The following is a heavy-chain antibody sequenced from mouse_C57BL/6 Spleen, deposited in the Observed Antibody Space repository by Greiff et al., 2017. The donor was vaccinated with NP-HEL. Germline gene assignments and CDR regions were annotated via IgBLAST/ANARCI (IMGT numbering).Heavy chain of an antibody. CDR3: ARCRGYDYDGASYAMDY. CDR2: IYPGDGDT. Sequence: QVQLQQSGPELVKPGASVKISCKASGYAFSSSWMNWVKQRPGKGLEWIGRIYPGDGDTNYNGKFKGKATLTADKSSSTAYMQLSSLTSEDSAVYFCARCRGYDYDGASYAMDYWGQGTSVTVSS. CDR1: GYAFSSSW. D-gene: IGHD2-4*01. J-gene: IGHJ4*01. V-gene: IGHV1-82*01.